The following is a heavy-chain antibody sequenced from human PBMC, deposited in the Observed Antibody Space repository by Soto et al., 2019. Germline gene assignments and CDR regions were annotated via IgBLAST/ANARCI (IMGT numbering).Heavy chain of an antibody. CDR2: IIPIFGST. J-gene: IGHJ5*02. CDR3: TRDVDLRYAILSCPVRGGCFDP. CDR1: GGTFSNSA. V-gene: IGHV1-69*12. Sequence: QVQLVQSGAEVRKPGSSVKVSCKASGGTFSNSAITWVRQAPGQGLEWVGGIIPIFGSTNYAQKFQGRVTITADESTSIADRVLSTRTSENKAVYYCTRDVDLRYAILSCPVRGGCFDPWGQGTLVTVSS. D-gene: IGHD3-3*01.